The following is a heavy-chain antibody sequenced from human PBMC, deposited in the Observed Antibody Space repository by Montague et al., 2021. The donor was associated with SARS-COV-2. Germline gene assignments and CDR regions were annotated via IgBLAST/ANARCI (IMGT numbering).Heavy chain of an antibody. V-gene: IGHV4-4*02. CDR2: IFHSGIT. CDR1: GGSINTNNW. CDR3: ARGRLVGDSSSWYYFDY. D-gene: IGHD6-13*01. J-gene: IGHJ4*02. Sequence: SETLSLTCAVSGGSINTNNWWTWVRQPPGEGLEWIGQIFHSGITXXNPXXXSRVTISVDKSKNQFSLRLSSVTAADTAVYYCARGRLVGDSSSWYYFDYWGQGTLVAVSS.